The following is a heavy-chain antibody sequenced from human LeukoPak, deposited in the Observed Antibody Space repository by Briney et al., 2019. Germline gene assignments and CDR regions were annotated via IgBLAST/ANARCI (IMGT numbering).Heavy chain of an antibody. J-gene: IGHJ4*02. V-gene: IGHV3-9*01. Sequence: GGSLRLSCAASGFIFDDYAMHWVRQAPGKGLEWVSGISWNSGSIGYADSVKGRFTISRDNAKNSLYLQMNSLRAEDTALYYCARLGYCSSTSCYGLAYWGQGTLVTVSS. D-gene: IGHD2-2*01. CDR3: ARLGYCSSTSCYGLAY. CDR1: GFIFDDYA. CDR2: ISWNSGSI.